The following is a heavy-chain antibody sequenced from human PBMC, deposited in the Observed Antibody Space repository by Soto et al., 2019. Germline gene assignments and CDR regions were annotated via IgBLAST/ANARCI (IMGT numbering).Heavy chain of an antibody. CDR3: ARGRDHVWGSYRYTPADAFDI. V-gene: IGHV4-34*01. CDR1: GESFSAYY. Sequence: QLQLQQWGAGLLKPSETLSLTCTVYGESFSAYYFNWIRQPPGKGLEWIGEINHSGSTKYNSSLKSRVTISVDTSKNQLSLKLSSVTAADTAVYYCARGRDHVWGSYRYTPADAFDIWGQGTMVTVSS. D-gene: IGHD3-16*02. CDR2: INHSGST. J-gene: IGHJ3*02.